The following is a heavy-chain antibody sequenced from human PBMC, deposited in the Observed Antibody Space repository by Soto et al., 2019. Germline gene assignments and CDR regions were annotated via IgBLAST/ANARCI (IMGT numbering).Heavy chain of an antibody. CDR3: ARHVYDYVWGSYRSNWFDP. CDR1: GGSVSSGSYY. J-gene: IGHJ5*02. D-gene: IGHD3-16*02. V-gene: IGHV4-61*01. CDR2: IYYSGST. Sequence: SETLSLTCTVSGGSVSSGSYYWSWIRQPPGKGLEWIGYIYYSGSTNYNPSPKSRVTISVDTSKNQFSLKLSSVTAADTAVYYCARHVYDYVWGSYRSNWFDPWGQGTLVTVSS.